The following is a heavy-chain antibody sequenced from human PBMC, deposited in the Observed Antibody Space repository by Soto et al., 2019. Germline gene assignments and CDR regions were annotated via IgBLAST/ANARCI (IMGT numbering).Heavy chain of an antibody. V-gene: IGHV4-34*01. CDR1: GGSFSAYY. CDR3: ARGQYYDFWSGDRNYYYYAMDV. J-gene: IGHJ6*02. Sequence: SETLSLTCAVYGGSFSAYYWSWIRQPPWTVPEWIGEINHSGSTNYNPSLKSRVSISVDTSKNQFSLKLSSVTAADTAVYYCARGQYYDFWSGDRNYYYYAMDVWGQGTTVTVSS. D-gene: IGHD3-3*01. CDR2: INHSGST.